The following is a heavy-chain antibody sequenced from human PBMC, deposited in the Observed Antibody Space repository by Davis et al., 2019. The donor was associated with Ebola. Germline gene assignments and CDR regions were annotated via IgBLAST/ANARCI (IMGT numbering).Heavy chain of an antibody. J-gene: IGHJ4*02. Sequence: GESLKISCAASEFTFSTYDMNWVRQAPGKGLEWVSGISGSGGRTYYADSVKGRFTISRDNSKTTLYLQMNSLRAEDTALYYCAQKGGSGSYWGGFDYWGQGTLVTVSS. D-gene: IGHD3-10*01. CDR1: EFTFSTYD. CDR3: AQKGGSGSYWGGFDY. V-gene: IGHV3-23*01. CDR2: ISGSGGRT.